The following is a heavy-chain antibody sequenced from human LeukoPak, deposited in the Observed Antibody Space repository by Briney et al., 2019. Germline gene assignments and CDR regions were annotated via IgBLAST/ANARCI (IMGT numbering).Heavy chain of an antibody. D-gene: IGHD6-13*01. J-gene: IGHJ4*02. V-gene: IGHV4-39*07. Sequence: SETLSLTCTVSGGSISGSSYYWGWIRQPPGKGLEWIGSIYYSGSTYYNPSLKSRVTISVDTSKNQFSLKLSSVTAADTAVYYCARYPAAAAADHEGPDYWGQGTLVTVSS. CDR3: ARYPAAAAADHEGPDY. CDR1: GGSISGSSYY. CDR2: IYYSGST.